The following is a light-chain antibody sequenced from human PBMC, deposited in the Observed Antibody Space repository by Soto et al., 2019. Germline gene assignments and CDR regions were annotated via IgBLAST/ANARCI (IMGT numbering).Light chain of an antibody. CDR1: QSVSSSY. V-gene: IGKV3-20*01. CDR3: PHSASSLRS. CDR2: GAS. Sequence: ILVKMSPCALSLSPRKRATLTCRASQSVSSSYLAWYQQKPGQAPRLLIYGASSRATGIPDRFSGSGSGTDFTLTICILEPEDFTLYYCPHSASSLRSFDEGTRLDIK. J-gene: IGKJ1*01.